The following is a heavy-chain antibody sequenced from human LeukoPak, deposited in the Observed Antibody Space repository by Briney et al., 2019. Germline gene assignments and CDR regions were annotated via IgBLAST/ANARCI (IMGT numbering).Heavy chain of an antibody. CDR3: SRDYNSPFYDRYDY. D-gene: IGHD5/OR15-5a*01. Sequence: ASVKVSCRASGYTFTNYYIHWLRQAPGQGLEWVGIINPGGGTTNYAQKFQGRVTMTRDTSTSTAYMELSSLRSEDTAVYYCSRDYNSPFYDRYDYWGQGTLVTVSS. V-gene: IGHV1-46*01. J-gene: IGHJ4*02. CDR1: GYTFTNYY. CDR2: INPGGGTT.